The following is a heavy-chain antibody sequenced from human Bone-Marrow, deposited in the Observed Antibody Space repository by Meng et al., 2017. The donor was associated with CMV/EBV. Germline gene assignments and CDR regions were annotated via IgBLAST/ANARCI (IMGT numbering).Heavy chain of an antibody. J-gene: IGHJ3*02. V-gene: IGHV5-51*01. CDR3: ARQRIEYQLLHDAFDI. D-gene: IGHD2-2*01. CDR1: GYRFTNYW. CDR2: IYPGDSDT. Sequence: GYRFTNYWIGWVRQMPGKGLEWMGIIYPGDSDTRYSPSFQGQVTISADKSISTAYLQWSSLKASDTAMYYCARQRIEYQLLHDAFDIWGQGTMVTVSS.